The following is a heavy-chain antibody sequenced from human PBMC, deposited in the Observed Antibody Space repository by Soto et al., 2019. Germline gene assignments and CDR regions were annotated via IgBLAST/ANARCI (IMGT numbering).Heavy chain of an antibody. Sequence: SETLSLTCTVSGGSISSGGYYWSWIRQHPGKGLEWIGYIYYSGSTYYNPSLKSRVTISVDTSKNQFSLKLSSVTAADTAVYYCASQKMTTVTNEWGGFDPWGQGTLVTVSS. CDR3: ASQKMTTVTNEWGGFDP. D-gene: IGHD4-17*01. CDR1: GGSISSGGYY. J-gene: IGHJ5*02. CDR2: IYYSGST. V-gene: IGHV4-31*03.